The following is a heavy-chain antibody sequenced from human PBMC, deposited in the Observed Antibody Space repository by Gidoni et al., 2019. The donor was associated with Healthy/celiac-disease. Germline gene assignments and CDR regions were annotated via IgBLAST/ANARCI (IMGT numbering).Heavy chain of an antibody. V-gene: IGHV1-2*02. CDR2: INPNSGGT. Sequence: QVQLVQSGAEVKKPGASVKVSCKASGYTFTGYYMHWVRQAPGQGLEWMGWINPNSGGTNYAQKFQGRVTMTRDTSISTAYMELSRLRSDDTAVYYCARGAFEYSSSSGLVDWFDPWGQGTLVTVSS. CDR1: GYTFTGYY. J-gene: IGHJ5*02. CDR3: ARGAFEYSSSSGLVDWFDP. D-gene: IGHD6-6*01.